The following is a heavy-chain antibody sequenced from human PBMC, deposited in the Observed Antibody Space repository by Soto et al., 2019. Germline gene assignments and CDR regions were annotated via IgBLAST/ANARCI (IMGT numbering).Heavy chain of an antibody. CDR3: ARAVDIVVVPAALEAWFDP. D-gene: IGHD2-2*01. J-gene: IGHJ5*02. CDR2: IYYSGST. CDR1: GGSISSGDYY. Sequence: PSETLSLTCTVSGGSISSGDYYWSWIRQPPGKGLEWIGYIYYSGSTYYNPSLKSRVTISVDTSKNQFSLKLSSVTAADTAVYYCARAVDIVVVPAALEAWFDPWGQGTLVTVSS. V-gene: IGHV4-30-4*01.